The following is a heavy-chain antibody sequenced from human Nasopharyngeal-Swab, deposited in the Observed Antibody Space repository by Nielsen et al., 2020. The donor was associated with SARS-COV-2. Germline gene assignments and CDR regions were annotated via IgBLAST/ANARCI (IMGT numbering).Heavy chain of an antibody. V-gene: IGHV3-7*01. Sequence: GGSLTLSCVASGVTFSESWMSWVRQLPGKGLEWVATMNKDASDISYVDSVKGRFTISRDNAKNSLYLQMNSLRAEDTAVYSCARRMAARGQKFWDYWGLGTLVTVSS. CDR3: ARRMAARGQKFWDY. J-gene: IGHJ4*02. D-gene: IGHD6-6*01. CDR1: GVTFSESW. CDR2: MNKDASDI.